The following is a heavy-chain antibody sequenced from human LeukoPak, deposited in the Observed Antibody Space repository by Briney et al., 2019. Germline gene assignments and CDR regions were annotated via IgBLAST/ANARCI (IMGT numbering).Heavy chain of an antibody. Sequence: SETLSLTCTVSGGSISSGSYYWSWIRQPAGKGLEWIGRIYTSGSTNYNPYLKSRVTISVDTSKNQFSLKLSSVTAADTAVYYCARARYYYDSSGYYYELDDYWGQGTLVTVSS. D-gene: IGHD3-22*01. CDR2: IYTSGST. J-gene: IGHJ4*02. CDR1: GGSISSGSYY. V-gene: IGHV4-61*02. CDR3: ARARYYYDSSGYYYELDDY.